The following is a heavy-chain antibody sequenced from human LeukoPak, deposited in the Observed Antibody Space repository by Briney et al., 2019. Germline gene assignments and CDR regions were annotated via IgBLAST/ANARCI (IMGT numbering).Heavy chain of an antibody. CDR2: MSYEGRDK. CDR1: GFTFNNYA. CDR3: TREVNAFDI. V-gene: IGHV3-30*04. J-gene: IGHJ3*02. Sequence: PGGSLRLSCAASGFTFNNYAMHWVRQAPGKGLEWVAFMSYEGRDKCYADSVKGRFTISRDNSENTLYLQMNSLRPEDTAVYFCTREVNAFDIWGQGTMVTVSS.